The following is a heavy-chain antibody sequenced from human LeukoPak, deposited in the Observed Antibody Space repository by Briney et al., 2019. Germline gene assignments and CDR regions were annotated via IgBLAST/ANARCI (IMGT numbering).Heavy chain of an antibody. V-gene: IGHV4-59*08. Sequence: SETLSLTCTVSGGSMSSYYWSWVRQPPGKGLEWIGYIFYTGNTNYNPSLKSRVTLSVDTSKNQFSLKLTSVTAADTAVYYCARGHGWLQRGFDPGGQGTLVTVS. CDR2: IFYTGNT. CDR1: GGSMSSYY. CDR3: ARGHGWLQRGFDP. D-gene: IGHD5-24*01. J-gene: IGHJ5*02.